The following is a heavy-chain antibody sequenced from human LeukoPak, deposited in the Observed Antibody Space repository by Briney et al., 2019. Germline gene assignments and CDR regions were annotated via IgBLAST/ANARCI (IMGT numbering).Heavy chain of an antibody. CDR1: GYTFPGYY. J-gene: IGHJ4*02. CDR3: ARECSTACNHFDY. V-gene: IGHV1-2*02. Sequence: ASVKVSCKASGYTFPGYYLHWVRQAPGRGLEWMGWINPKSGGTNYAQKFQGRVTMTRDTSISTAYMELRRLSSDDTAVYYCARECSTACNHFDYWGQGTLVTVSS. CDR2: INPKSGGT. D-gene: IGHD1-14*01.